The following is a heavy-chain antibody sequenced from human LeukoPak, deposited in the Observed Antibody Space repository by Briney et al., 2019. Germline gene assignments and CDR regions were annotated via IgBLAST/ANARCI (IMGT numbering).Heavy chain of an antibody. CDR1: GGSINNYY. J-gene: IGHJ3*02. Sequence: SETLSLTCTVSGGSINNYYWSWIRRLAGKGLEWIGRFYTRGSTNYNPSLKSRVTMSADTSKNQFSLKLSSVTAADTAVYYCARGRYCSADICSGGDAFDIWGQGTMVSVSS. CDR3: ARGRYCSADICSGGDAFDI. D-gene: IGHD2-15*01. CDR2: FYTRGST. V-gene: IGHV4-4*07.